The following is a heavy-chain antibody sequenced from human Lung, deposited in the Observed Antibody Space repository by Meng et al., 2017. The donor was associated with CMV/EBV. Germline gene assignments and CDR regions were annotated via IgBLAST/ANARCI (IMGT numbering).Heavy chain of an antibody. CDR1: GFTFSSYS. Sequence: SCAASGFTFSSYSMSWIRQAPGKGLEWVSGISSSSSEIHYADSVKGRFTISRDNAKNSLYLQMNSLRAEDTAVYYCARSRSFDYWVQGTLVTVSS. CDR2: ISSSSSEI. V-gene: IGHV3-21*01. J-gene: IGHJ4*02. CDR3: ARSRSFDY.